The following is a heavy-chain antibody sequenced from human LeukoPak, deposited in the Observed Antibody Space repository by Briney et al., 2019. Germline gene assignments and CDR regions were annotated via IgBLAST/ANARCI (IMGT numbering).Heavy chain of an antibody. CDR2: IYYSGNA. CDR1: GGSFSGYY. CDR3: AGVQSQNYYAMDV. V-gene: IGHV4-59*03. Sequence: PSETLSLTCAVYGGSFSGYYWSWVRQPPGRGLEWIGNIYYSGNANYNPSLKSRVTMSVDRSKNQLSLKLSSVTAADTAVYYCAGVQSQNYYAMDVWGPGTPVTVSS. J-gene: IGHJ6*02.